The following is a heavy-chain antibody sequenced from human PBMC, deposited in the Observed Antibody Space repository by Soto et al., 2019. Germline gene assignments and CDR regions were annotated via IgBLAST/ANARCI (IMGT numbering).Heavy chain of an antibody. Sequence: QVQLVQSGAEVKKPGSSVKVSCKASGGTFSSYAISWVRQAPGQGLEWMGGIIAILGKANYAEKFQDRVTITADESTSTADMELSSLRSEDTAVYYCARERGGAIIVGVTGTFDVWGQGTLVTVSS. CDR2: IIAILGKA. CDR3: ARERGGAIIVGVTGTFDV. D-gene: IGHD3-22*01. V-gene: IGHV1-69*01. CDR1: GGTFSSYA. J-gene: IGHJ3*01.